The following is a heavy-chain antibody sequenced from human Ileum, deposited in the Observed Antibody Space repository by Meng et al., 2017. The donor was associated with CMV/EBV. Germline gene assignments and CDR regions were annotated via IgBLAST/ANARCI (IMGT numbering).Heavy chain of an antibody. V-gene: IGHV4-4*07. D-gene: IGHD3-10*01. CDR3: ARGQTVRGFEY. CDR1: SASITPYY. Sequence: PLQESGPGLVKPSETLSLTCTISSASITPYYWNWIRQPAGKGLEWIGRIYTGGPTDYNPSLKSRVTMSVDMSKNQFFLNLSSVTAADTAVYYCARGQTVRGFEYWGLGILVTVSS. CDR2: IYTGGPT. J-gene: IGHJ4*02.